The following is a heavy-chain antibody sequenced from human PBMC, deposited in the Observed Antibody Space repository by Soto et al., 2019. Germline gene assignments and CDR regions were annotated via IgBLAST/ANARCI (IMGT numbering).Heavy chain of an antibody. CDR3: ARERFWSGYYIPYYYYYMDV. Sequence: SETLSLTCAVYGGSFSGYYWSWIRQPPGKGLEWIGEINHSGSTNYNPSLKSRVTISVDTSKNQFSLKLSSVTAADTAVYYCARERFWSGYYIPYYYYYMDVWGKGTTVTVSS. CDR2: INHSGST. D-gene: IGHD3-3*01. J-gene: IGHJ6*03. V-gene: IGHV4-34*01. CDR1: GGSFSGYY.